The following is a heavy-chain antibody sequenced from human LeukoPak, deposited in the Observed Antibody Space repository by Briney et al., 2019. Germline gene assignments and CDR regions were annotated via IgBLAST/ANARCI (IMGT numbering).Heavy chain of an antibody. Sequence: SETLSLTCTVSGGSISSYYWSWIRQPAGKGLEWIGRIYTSGSTNYNPSLKSRVTMSVDTSKNQFSLKPSSVTAADTAVYYCARDAYDSSGLLRFLWFDPWGQGTLATVSS. J-gene: IGHJ5*02. CDR2: IYTSGST. D-gene: IGHD3-22*01. CDR3: ARDAYDSSGLLRFLWFDP. CDR1: GGSISSYY. V-gene: IGHV4-4*07.